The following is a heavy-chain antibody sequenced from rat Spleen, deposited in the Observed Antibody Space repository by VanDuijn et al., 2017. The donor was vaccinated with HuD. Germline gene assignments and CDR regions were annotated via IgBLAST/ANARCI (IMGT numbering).Heavy chain of an antibody. V-gene: IGHV5-20*01. CDR2: ISYDGSST. CDR3: TTEARDYFDY. Sequence: EVQLVESGGGLVQPGRSMKLSCAASGFTFSNYDMAWVRQAPTKGLEWVASISYDGSSTYYRDSVKGRFTISRDNAKSTLYLQMDSLRSEDTATYYCTTEARDYFDYWGQGVMVTVSS. CDR1: GFTFSNYD. J-gene: IGHJ2*01.